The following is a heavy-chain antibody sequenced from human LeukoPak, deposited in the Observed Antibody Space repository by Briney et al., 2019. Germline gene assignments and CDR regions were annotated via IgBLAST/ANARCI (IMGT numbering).Heavy chain of an antibody. J-gene: IGHJ3*02. V-gene: IGHV4-31*03. CDR3: ARKTRDAFDI. CDR2: IYYSGST. Sequence: SQTLSLTCTVSGGSISSGGYYWSSIRQHPGKGLEWIGYIYYSGSTYYNPSLKSRVTISVDTSKNQFSLKLSSVTAADTAVYYCARKTRDAFDIWGQGTMVTVSS. CDR1: GGSISSGGYY.